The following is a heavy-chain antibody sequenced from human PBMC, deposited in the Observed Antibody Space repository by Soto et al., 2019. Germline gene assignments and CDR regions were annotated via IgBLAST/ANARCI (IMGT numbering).Heavy chain of an antibody. V-gene: IGHV5-51*01. CDR1: GYSFTSYW. J-gene: IGHJ4*02. CDR3: ARRYCSSTSCRTGPLDY. Sequence: SLKISCKGSGYSFTSYWIGWVRQMPGKGLEWMGIIYPGDSDTRYSPSFQGQVTISADKSISTAYLQWSSLKASDTAMYYCARRYCSSTSCRTGPLDYWGQGTLVTVSS. CDR2: IYPGDSDT. D-gene: IGHD2-2*01.